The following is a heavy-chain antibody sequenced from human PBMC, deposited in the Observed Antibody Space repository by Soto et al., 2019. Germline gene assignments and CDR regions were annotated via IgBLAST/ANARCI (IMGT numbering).Heavy chain of an antibody. Sequence: SETLSLTCTVSGGSISSYYWSWIRQPPGKGLEWIGYIYYSGSTNYNPSLKSRVTISVDTSKNQFSLKLSSVTAADTAVYYCARTLSGTVYYYYYYMDVWGKGTTVTVSS. J-gene: IGHJ6*03. CDR2: IYYSGST. D-gene: IGHD6-13*01. CDR3: ARTLSGTVYYYYYYMDV. V-gene: IGHV4-59*01. CDR1: GGSISSYY.